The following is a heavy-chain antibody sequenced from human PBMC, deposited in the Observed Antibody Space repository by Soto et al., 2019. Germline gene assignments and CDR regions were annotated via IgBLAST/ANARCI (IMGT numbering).Heavy chain of an antibody. Sequence: QVQLVQSGAEVKKPGSSVKVSCKASGDTFNSYAVNLVRQAPGQGLEWMGGIIPIFGAANYAQKFKGRVTIIADESTSTVYMELRSLKSDDTAVFYCARELRIATAGPRPYDCGGQGTLVTHSS. D-gene: IGHD6-13*01. J-gene: IGHJ4*02. V-gene: IGHV1-69*12. CDR2: IIPIFGAA. CDR3: ARELRIATAGPRPYDC. CDR1: GDTFNSYA.